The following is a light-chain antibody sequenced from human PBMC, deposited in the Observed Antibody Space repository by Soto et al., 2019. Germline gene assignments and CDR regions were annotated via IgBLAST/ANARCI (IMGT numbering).Light chain of an antibody. Sequence: EIVLTQSPGTLSLSPGERATLSCRASQSVSSSYLAWYQQKPGQAPRLLIYGASSRATGIPDRFSGSGSGTDFTLTISRLEPEDFSVYYFQQYGSSRTFGQGTKVESK. CDR2: GAS. CDR3: QQYGSSRT. J-gene: IGKJ1*01. CDR1: QSVSSSY. V-gene: IGKV3-20*01.